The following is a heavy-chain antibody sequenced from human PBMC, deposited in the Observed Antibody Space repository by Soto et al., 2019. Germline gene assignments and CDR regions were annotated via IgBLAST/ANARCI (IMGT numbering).Heavy chain of an antibody. CDR3: ARQAWGTVTTHYYYGMDV. CDR2: IHPGDSDT. CDR1: GYSFTSYW. Sequence: GESLKISCKGSGYSFTSYWIGWVRQMPGKGLEWMGIIHPGDSDTRYSPSFQGQVTISADKSISTAYLQWSSLKASDTAMYYCARQAWGTVTTHYYYGMDVWGQGTTVTVSS. J-gene: IGHJ6*02. D-gene: IGHD4-17*01. V-gene: IGHV5-51*01.